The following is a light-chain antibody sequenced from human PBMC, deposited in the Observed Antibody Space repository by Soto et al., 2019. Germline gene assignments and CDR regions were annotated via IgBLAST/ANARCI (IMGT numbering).Light chain of an antibody. V-gene: IGLV1-47*01. CDR1: SSNIGSNY. CDR3: AAWDDRLSGRYV. Sequence: QSVLTQTPSASGTPGQRVTISCSGSSSNIGSNYVYWYQQLPGTAPKLLIHRNNQRPSGVPDRFSGSKSGTSASLAISGLRSADEADYYCAAWDDRLSGRYVLGTGTQVTVL. CDR2: RNN. J-gene: IGLJ1*01.